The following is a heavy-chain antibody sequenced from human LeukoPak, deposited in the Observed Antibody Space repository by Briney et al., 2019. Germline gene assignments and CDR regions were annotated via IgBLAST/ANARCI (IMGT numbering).Heavy chain of an antibody. CDR2: IRSDGRNK. V-gene: IGHV3-30*02. CDR3: TSGYIGYDKTYYFDY. Sequence: GGSLRLSCAASAFTFSNHGMHWVRQAPGKGLEWVAFIRSDGRNKYYADSARGRFTISRDNSKNTLYLQMNSLRAEDTAVYFCTSGYIGYDKTYYFDYWGQGTLVTVSS. CDR1: AFTFSNHG. J-gene: IGHJ4*02. D-gene: IGHD5-12*01.